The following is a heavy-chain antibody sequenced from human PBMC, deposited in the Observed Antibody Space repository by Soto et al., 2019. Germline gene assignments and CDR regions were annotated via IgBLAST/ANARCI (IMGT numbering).Heavy chain of an antibody. Sequence: LSLTCAVSGYSIISGYYCCWIRQPPGKGLEWIGSIYHSGSTYYNPSLKSRVTISVDTSKNQFSLKLSSVTAADTAVYYCARGWQWLDNWFDHWGQGTLVTVSS. CDR3: ARGWQWLDNWFDH. J-gene: IGHJ5*02. D-gene: IGHD6-19*01. V-gene: IGHV4-38-2*01. CDR2: IYHSGST. CDR1: GYSIISGYY.